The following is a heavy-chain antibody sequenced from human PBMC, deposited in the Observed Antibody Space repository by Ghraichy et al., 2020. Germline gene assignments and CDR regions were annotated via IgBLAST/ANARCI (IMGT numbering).Heavy chain of an antibody. CDR2: IYYSGST. CDR3: ARLRYCGGDCYSETRHFDY. Sequence: SETLSLTCTVSGGSISSSSYYWGWIRQPPGKGLEWIGSIYYSGSTYYNPSLKSRVTISVDTSKNQFSLKLSSVTAADTAVYYCARLRYCGGDCYSETRHFDYWGQGTLVTVSS. CDR1: GGSISSSSYY. J-gene: IGHJ4*02. D-gene: IGHD2-21*01. V-gene: IGHV4-39*01.